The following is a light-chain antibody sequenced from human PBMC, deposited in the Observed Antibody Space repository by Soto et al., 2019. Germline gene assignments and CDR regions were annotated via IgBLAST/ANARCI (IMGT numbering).Light chain of an antibody. V-gene: IGKV3-20*01. J-gene: IGKJ5*01. Sequence: IVLTQSPGTLSLSPGERATLSCRASQSVTTQLAWYQQKPGQAPRLIIHGASSRATGVPDRITGSGSGTDFTLTISRLEPDDFAVYYCQQHGTSPITFGQGTRLEI. CDR2: GAS. CDR3: QQHGTSPIT. CDR1: QSVTTQ.